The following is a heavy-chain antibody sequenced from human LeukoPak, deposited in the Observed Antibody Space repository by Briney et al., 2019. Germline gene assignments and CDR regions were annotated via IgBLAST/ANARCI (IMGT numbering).Heavy chain of an antibody. Sequence: ASVKVSCKASGYTFTSYYMHWVRQAPGQGLEWMGIINPSGGSTSYAQKFQGRVTMTRDTSISTAYMELSRLRSDDTAVYYCARTFEWELQTFDYWGQGTLVTVSS. D-gene: IGHD1-26*01. CDR2: INPSGGST. V-gene: IGHV1-46*01. CDR3: ARTFEWELQTFDY. CDR1: GYTFTSYY. J-gene: IGHJ4*02.